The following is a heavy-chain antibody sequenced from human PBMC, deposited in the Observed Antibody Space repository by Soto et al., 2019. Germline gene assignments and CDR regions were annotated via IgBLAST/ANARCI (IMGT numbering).Heavy chain of an antibody. CDR1: AFNLRSYS. V-gene: IGHV1-3*01. CDR2: INGDSGKP. D-gene: IGHD2-2*01. J-gene: IGHJ6*02. CDR3: GRGAGTSKIYAMGMDV. Sequence: QAQLVQSGPEVQKPGASMKVSCKASAFNLRSYSIHWVRQAPGQRLEWMGQINGDSGKPSYSHRFEGRVTFKRDTDASTATLELHSLRPEDTAVYYCGRGAGTSKIYAMGMDVWGQGTAVSVSS.